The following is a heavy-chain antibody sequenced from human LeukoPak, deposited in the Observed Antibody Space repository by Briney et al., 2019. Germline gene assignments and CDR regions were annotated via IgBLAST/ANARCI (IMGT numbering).Heavy chain of an antibody. D-gene: IGHD6-6*01. CDR3: AREYSSSPLDY. J-gene: IGHJ4*02. CDR1: GGSISSGSYY. CDR2: IYTSGST. Sequence: SETLSLTCTVSGGSISSGSYYWSWIRQPAGKGLEWIGRIYTSGSTNYNPSLKSRVTISVDTSKHQFSLKLSSVTAADTAVYYCAREYSSSPLDYWGQGTLVTVSS. V-gene: IGHV4-61*02.